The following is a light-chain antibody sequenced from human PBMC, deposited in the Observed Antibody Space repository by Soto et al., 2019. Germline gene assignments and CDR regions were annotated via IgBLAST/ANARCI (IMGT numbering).Light chain of an antibody. V-gene: IGKV1-5*03. J-gene: IGKJ5*01. CDR1: QTISSW. Sequence: DIQMTQSPSTLSGSVGDRVTITCRASQTISSWLAWYQQKPGKAPKLLIYKASTLKSGVPSRFSGSGSGTEFTLTISSLQPDDFAVYYCQQYKTWPGITFGQGTRLEVK. CDR2: KAS. CDR3: QQYKTWPGIT.